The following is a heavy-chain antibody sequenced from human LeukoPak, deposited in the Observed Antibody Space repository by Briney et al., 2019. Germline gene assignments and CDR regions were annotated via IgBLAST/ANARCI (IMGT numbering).Heavy chain of an antibody. V-gene: IGHV4-34*01. Sequence: SETLSLTCAVYGGSFSGYYWSWIRQPPGKGLEWIGEINHSGSTNYNPSLKSRVTISVDTSKNQFSLKLSSVTAADTAVYYCARGLRNYYYDSSGYYDYWGQGTLVTVSS. J-gene: IGHJ4*02. CDR2: INHSGST. CDR3: ARGLRNYYYDSSGYYDY. CDR1: GGSFSGYY. D-gene: IGHD3-22*01.